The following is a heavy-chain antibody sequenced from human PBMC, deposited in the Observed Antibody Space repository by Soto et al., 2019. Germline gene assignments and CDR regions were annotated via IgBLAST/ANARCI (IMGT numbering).Heavy chain of an antibody. J-gene: IGHJ6*02. CDR3: ARENPSSDYYYYGMDV. CDR2: INPNSGGE. D-gene: IGHD2-2*01. V-gene: IGHV1-2*02. CDR1: GYTFTGYY. Sequence: GASVKVSCKASGYTFTGYYMHWVRQAPGTGLEWMGWINPNSGGENYAQKFQGRVTMTRDTSISTAYMERSRLRSDDTAVYYCARENPSSDYYYYGMDVWGQGTTVTVSS.